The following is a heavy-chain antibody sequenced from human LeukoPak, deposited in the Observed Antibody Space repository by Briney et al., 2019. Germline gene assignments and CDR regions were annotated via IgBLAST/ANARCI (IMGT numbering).Heavy chain of an antibody. J-gene: IGHJ4*02. CDR2: IKQDGSEK. Sequence: GGSLRLSCAASGFTFSSYWMSWVRQAPGKGLEWVANIKQDGSEKYYVDSVKGRLTISRDNSKNTLYLQMNSLRAEDTAVYYCAKDFTDTSAGFDYWGQGTLVTVSS. D-gene: IGHD1-14*01. CDR3: AKDFTDTSAGFDY. CDR1: GFTFSSYW. V-gene: IGHV3-7*01.